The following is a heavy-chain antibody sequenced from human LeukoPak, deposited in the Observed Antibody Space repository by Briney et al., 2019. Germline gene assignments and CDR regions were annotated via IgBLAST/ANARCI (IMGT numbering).Heavy chain of an antibody. CDR2: IWYDGSNK. Sequence: GGSLRLSCAASGFTCSSNGMHWVRQAPGKGLEWVAVIWYDGSNKYYADSVKGRFTISRDNSKNTLYLQMNSLRAEDTAVYYCARSIAARIAMDYLDYWGQGTLVTVSS. CDR3: ARSIAARIAMDYLDY. J-gene: IGHJ4*02. CDR1: GFTCSSNG. V-gene: IGHV3-33*01. D-gene: IGHD6-6*01.